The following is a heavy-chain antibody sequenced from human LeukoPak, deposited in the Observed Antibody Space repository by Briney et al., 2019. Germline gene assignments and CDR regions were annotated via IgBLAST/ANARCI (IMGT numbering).Heavy chain of an antibody. J-gene: IGHJ4*02. V-gene: IGHV3-30*02. CDR2: IRYNGSNK. CDR3: AKAARGAVAGYY. CDR1: GFTFSSYG. D-gene: IGHD6-19*01. Sequence: GGSLRLSCAASGFTFSSYGMHWVRQAPGKGLEWVAFIRYNGSNKYYADSVKGRFTISRDNSKNTLYLQMNSLRAEDTAVYYCAKAARGAVAGYYWGQGTLVTVSS.